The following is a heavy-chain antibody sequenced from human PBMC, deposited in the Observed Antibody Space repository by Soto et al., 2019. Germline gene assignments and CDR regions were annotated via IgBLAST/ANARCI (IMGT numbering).Heavy chain of an antibody. CDR2: ISATGGST. CDR3: AKGFIRDCGGDCTVDI. V-gene: IGHV3-23*01. J-gene: IGHJ1*01. Sequence: PGGSLRLSCAASGFPFSSYTMSLVRQSPGKGLEWVSGISATGGSTYYADSVKGRFTFSRDNSKNTLYLQMNSLRAEDTAVYYCAKGFIRDCGGDCTVDIWGQGPRVTVYS. CDR1: GFPFSSYT. D-gene: IGHD2-21*02.